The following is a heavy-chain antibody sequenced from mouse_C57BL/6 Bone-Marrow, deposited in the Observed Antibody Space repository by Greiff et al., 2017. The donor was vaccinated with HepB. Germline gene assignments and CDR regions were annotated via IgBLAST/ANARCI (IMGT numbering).Heavy chain of an antibody. V-gene: IGHV5-6*01. J-gene: IGHJ3*01. Sequence: EVKLVESGGDLVKPGGSLKLSCAASGFTFSSYGMSWVRQTPDKRLEWVATISSGGSYTYYPDSVKGRFTISRDNAKNTLYLQMSSLKSEDTAMYYCARQRDFAYWGQGTLVTVSA. CDR1: GFTFSSYG. CDR2: ISSGGSYT. D-gene: IGHD3-3*01. CDR3: ARQRDFAY.